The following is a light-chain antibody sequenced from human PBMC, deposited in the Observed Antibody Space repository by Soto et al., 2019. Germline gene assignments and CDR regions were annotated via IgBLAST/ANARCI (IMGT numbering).Light chain of an antibody. CDR2: GAS. J-gene: IGKJ2*01. CDR1: QSVSSSY. CDR3: QHCGSSRYT. Sequence: EIVLTQSPGTLSLSPGERATLSCRASQSVSSSYLAWHQQKAGQAPRLLIYGASSRATGIPDRFSGSGSGTDFTLTISRLEPEDFAVYYGQHCGSSRYTFGQGTKLVI. V-gene: IGKV3-20*01.